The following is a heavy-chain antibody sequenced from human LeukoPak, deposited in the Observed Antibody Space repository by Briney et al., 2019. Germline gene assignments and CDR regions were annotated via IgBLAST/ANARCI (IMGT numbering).Heavy chain of an antibody. J-gene: IGHJ5*02. V-gene: IGHV3-23*01. CDR1: GFTFSSYA. CDR2: ISGNGGST. CDR3: ARGIPFGGWLDP. Sequence: GGSLRLSCAASGFTFSSYALTWVRQAPGKGLEWVSAISGNGGSTYYPDSVKGRFTVSRDNSKNTLYLQMNSLRAEDTAVYYCARGIPFGGWLDPWGQGTLVTVSS. D-gene: IGHD3-16*01.